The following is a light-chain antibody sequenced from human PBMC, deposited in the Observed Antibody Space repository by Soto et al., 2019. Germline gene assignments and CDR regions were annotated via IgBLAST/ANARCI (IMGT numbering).Light chain of an antibody. V-gene: IGKV1-5*03. J-gene: IGKJ1*01. CDR3: QHYGYPQWT. Sequence: DIQMSQSPSTLSGYVGDRVTITCRASQTISSWLAWYQQKPGKAPKLLIYKASTLKSGVPSRFSGSGSGTDFTLTISRLEPEDFAVYYCQHYGYPQWTFGQGSMVDVK. CDR1: QTISSW. CDR2: KAS.